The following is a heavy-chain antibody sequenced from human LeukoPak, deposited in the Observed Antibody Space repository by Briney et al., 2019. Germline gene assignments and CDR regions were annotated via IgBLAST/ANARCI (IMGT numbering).Heavy chain of an antibody. J-gene: IGHJ5*02. D-gene: IGHD2-8*01. V-gene: IGHV3-23*01. CDR3: AKDVRRCNGGCT. Sequence: PGGSLRLSCAASGFSFSIYSFSWVRQAPGKGLEWVSGISASGGDTFYADSVKGRFTISRDSSKNTLSLQMNSLRVEDTAIYYCAKDVRRCNGGCTWGQGTLVTVSS. CDR1: GFSFSIYS. CDR2: ISASGGDT.